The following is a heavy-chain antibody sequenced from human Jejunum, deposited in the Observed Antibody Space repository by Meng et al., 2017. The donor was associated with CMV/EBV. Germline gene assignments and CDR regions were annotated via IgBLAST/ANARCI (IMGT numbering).Heavy chain of an antibody. CDR1: TSG. D-gene: IGHD4-17*01. V-gene: IGHV1-18*01. CDR2: ISGYNGKA. Sequence: TSGINWVRQAPGQGLEWMGWISGYNGKAKYVQKFQGRVTMTTDTSTSTAYMELRSLRSDDTAVYYCARLYGDYNNNYYYGTDVWGQGTTVTVSS. CDR3: ARLYGDYNNNYYYGTDV. J-gene: IGHJ6*02.